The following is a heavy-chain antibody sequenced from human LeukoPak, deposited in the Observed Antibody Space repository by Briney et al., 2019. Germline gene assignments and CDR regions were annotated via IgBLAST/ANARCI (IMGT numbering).Heavy chain of an antibody. V-gene: IGHV1-46*01. CDR1: GYTFTSYY. CDR3: ARRGGYCSSTSCYYDY. J-gene: IGHJ4*02. D-gene: IGHD2-2*03. Sequence: EASVKVSCKASGYTFTSYYMHWVRQAPGQGLEWMGIINPSGGSTSYAQKFQGRVTMTRDTSTSTVYMEPSSLRSEDTAVYYCARRGGYCSSTSCYYDYWGQGTLVTVSS. CDR2: INPSGGST.